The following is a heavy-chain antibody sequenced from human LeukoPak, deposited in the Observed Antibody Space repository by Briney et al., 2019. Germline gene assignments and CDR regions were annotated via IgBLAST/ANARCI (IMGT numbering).Heavy chain of an antibody. Sequence: SETLSLTCTVSGGSISSYYWSWIRQPPGKGLEWIGYIYYSGSTNQNPSLKSRVTISVDTSKNQFSLKLSSVTAADTAVYYCARDGSGLYYFDYWGQGTLVTVSS. D-gene: IGHD6-19*01. V-gene: IGHV4-59*01. CDR2: IYYSGST. J-gene: IGHJ4*02. CDR1: GGSISSYY. CDR3: ARDGSGLYYFDY.